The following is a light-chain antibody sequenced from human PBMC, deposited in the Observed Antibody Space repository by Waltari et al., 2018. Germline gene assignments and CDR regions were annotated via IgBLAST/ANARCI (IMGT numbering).Light chain of an antibody. Sequence: DIQMTQSPSSLSASVGDRVTITCRASENVNNYLNWYQQKPWKAPKLLIYKASTLQSGVPSRFSGSGSGTDYTFTISSLQSEDVATYYCQHGYGTPYSFGQGTKVEIK. V-gene: IGKV1-39*01. CDR3: QHGYGTPYS. CDR1: ENVNNY. CDR2: KAS. J-gene: IGKJ2*03.